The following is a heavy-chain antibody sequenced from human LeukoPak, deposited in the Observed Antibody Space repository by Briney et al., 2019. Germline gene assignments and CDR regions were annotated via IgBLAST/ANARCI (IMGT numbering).Heavy chain of an antibody. Sequence: GGSLRLSCAASGFTFDDYGMSWVRHAPGKGLEWVSGINWNGGSTGYADSVKGRFTISRDNAKNSLYLQMSSLRAEDTALYYCARLVVIDFYYYYMDVWGKGTTVTVSS. CDR2: INWNGGST. J-gene: IGHJ6*03. CDR3: ARLVVIDFYYYYMDV. D-gene: IGHD3-16*02. V-gene: IGHV3-20*04. CDR1: GFTFDDYG.